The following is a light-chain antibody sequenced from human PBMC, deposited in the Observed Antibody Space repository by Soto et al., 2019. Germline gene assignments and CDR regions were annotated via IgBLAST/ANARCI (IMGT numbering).Light chain of an antibody. CDR3: AAWDDSLSALYV. Sequence: QSVLTQPPSASGTPGQRVTISCSGSSPNIGSNYVYWYQQLPGTAPKLLIYRNNQRPSGVPDRFSGSKSGTSASLAISGLRSEDEADYYCAAWDDSLSALYVFGTGTKVTVL. J-gene: IGLJ1*01. CDR1: SPNIGSNY. CDR2: RNN. V-gene: IGLV1-47*01.